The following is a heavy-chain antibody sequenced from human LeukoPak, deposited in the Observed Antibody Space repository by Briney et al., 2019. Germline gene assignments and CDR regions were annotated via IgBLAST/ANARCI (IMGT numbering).Heavy chain of an antibody. V-gene: IGHV4-39*07. CDR2: IYYSGTT. D-gene: IGHD6-6*01. CDR1: GASLSRSSYY. Sequence: PSETLSLTCAVSGASLSRSSYYWGWIRQPPGQGLEWIGNIYYSGTTYYNPSLKSRVTISVDTSKNQFSLKLGSVTAADTAVYFCAKLSPPGRSSVKGKYYFDYWGQGALVTVSS. J-gene: IGHJ4*02. CDR3: AKLSPPGRSSVKGKYYFDY.